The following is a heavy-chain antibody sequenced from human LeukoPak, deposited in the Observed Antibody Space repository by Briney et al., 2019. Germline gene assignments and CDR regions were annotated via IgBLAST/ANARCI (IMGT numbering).Heavy chain of an antibody. D-gene: IGHD4-11*01. Sequence: SKTLSLTCTVSGDSITSHYWSWVGQAPGKGLEWIGYIFYSGNTNYSPSLKSRVTISLDTSKKQFSLRLTSVTTADTAVYFCARTGDYSRSTGGWFDPWGQGTLVTVSS. J-gene: IGHJ5*02. CDR3: ARTGDYSRSTGGWFDP. CDR2: IFYSGNT. CDR1: GDSITSHY. V-gene: IGHV4-59*11.